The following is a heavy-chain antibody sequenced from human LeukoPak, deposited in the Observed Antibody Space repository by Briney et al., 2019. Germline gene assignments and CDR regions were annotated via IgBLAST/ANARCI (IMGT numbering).Heavy chain of an antibody. D-gene: IGHD1-7*01. CDR2: INHSGST. CDR1: GGSFSGYY. CDR3: ARDSLELRRGFDY. Sequence: SETLSLTCAVYGGSFSGYYWSWIRQPPGKGLEWIGEINHSGSTYYNPSLKSRVTISVDTSKNQFSLKLSSVTAADTAVYYCARDSLELRRGFDYWGQGTLVTVSS. J-gene: IGHJ4*02. V-gene: IGHV4-34*01.